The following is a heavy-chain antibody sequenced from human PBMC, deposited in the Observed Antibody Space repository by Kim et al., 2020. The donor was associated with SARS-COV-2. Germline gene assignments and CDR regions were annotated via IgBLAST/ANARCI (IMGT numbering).Heavy chain of an antibody. CDR3: AVRIAVAGTGGY. Sequence: SYADSVQCRFTISRDNAKSTLYLQMNSLRAEDTAVYYCAVRIAVAGTGGYWGQGTLVTVSS. J-gene: IGHJ4*02. V-gene: IGHV3-74*01. D-gene: IGHD6-19*01.